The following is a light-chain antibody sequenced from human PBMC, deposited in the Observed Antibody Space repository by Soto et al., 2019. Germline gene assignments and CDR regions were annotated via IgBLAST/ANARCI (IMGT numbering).Light chain of an antibody. CDR3: QQYGSIPWT. J-gene: IGKJ1*01. CDR1: QSVSNNY. CDR2: GVS. V-gene: IGKV3-20*01. Sequence: EIVLTQSPGTLSLSPGERATLSCRASQSVSNNYLAWYQQKPGQAPRLLIYGVSNRATGIPDRFSGSGSGTDFILTISRLEPEDFAVYYCQQYGSIPWTFGQGTKVDI.